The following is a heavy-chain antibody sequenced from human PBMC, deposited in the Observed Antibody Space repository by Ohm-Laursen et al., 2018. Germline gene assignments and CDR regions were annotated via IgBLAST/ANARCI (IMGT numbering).Heavy chain of an antibody. CDR1: GYTFSDYY. J-gene: IGHJ5*02. CDR2: MNPNSGNT. CDR3: ARGLGWFDP. Sequence: GSSVKVSCKASGYTFSDYYMHWVRQATGQGLEWMGWMNPNSGNTGYAQKFQGRVTMTRNTSISTAYMELSSLRSEDTAVYYCARGLGWFDPWGQGTLVTVSS. V-gene: IGHV1-8*02.